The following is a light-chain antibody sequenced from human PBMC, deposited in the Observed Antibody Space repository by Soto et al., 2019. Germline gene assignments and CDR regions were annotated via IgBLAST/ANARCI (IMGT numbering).Light chain of an antibody. CDR3: MQALQFS. CDR1: QSLLHSNGYNY. CDR2: LGS. V-gene: IGKV2-28*01. Sequence: DLVMTQSPLSLPVTPGEPASISCRSSQSLLHSNGYNYLDWYLQKPGQSPQLLIYLGSNRASGVPDRFGGSGSGTDFTLKISRVEAEDVGVYYCMQALQFSFGPGTKVDIK. J-gene: IGKJ3*01.